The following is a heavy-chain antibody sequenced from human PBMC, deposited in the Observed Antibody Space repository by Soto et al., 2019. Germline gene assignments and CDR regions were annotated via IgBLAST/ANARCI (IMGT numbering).Heavy chain of an antibody. CDR3: VGGSGWVMDY. D-gene: IGHD6-19*01. CDR2: VKQDGSEQ. J-gene: IGHJ4*02. Sequence: EVHLVESGGGLVQPGGSLRLSCSASGFIFSSYWMTWVRHAPGKGLEWVANVKQDGSEQHYVDSVKGRFTISRDNVKNSLLLQMNSLRAEDTAVYYCVGGSGWVMDYWGQGTLVTVSS. CDR1: GFIFSSYW. V-gene: IGHV3-7*03.